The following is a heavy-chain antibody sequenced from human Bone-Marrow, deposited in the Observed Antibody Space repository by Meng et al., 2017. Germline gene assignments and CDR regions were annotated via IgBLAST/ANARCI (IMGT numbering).Heavy chain of an antibody. CDR3: ARNSGGSCYYPCPYYYYGMDV. V-gene: IGHV3-21*01. J-gene: IGHJ6*02. CDR1: GFTFSSYS. CDR2: ISSSSSYI. D-gene: IGHD2-15*01. Sequence: GESLKISCAASGFTFSSYSMNWVRQAPGKGLEWVSSISSSSSYIYYADSVKGRFTISRDNAKNSLYLQMNSLRAEDTAVYYCARNSGGSCYYPCPYYYYGMDVWGQGTMVTVSS.